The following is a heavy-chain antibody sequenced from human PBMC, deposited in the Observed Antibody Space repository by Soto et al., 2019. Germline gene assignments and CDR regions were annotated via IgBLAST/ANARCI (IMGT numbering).Heavy chain of an antibody. J-gene: IGHJ4*02. D-gene: IGHD6-25*01. Sequence: WETLSLTCAVYGGSFSGYYWSWIRQPLGKGLEWIGEIGHGGGTIYNPSLETRVTIAEDSSKNQFSLKVNSVTAADTAVYYWTRHGRHYFDYWGQGAPVTAPQ. V-gene: IGHV4-34*01. CDR3: TRHGRHYFDY. CDR1: GGSFSGYY. CDR2: IGHGGGT.